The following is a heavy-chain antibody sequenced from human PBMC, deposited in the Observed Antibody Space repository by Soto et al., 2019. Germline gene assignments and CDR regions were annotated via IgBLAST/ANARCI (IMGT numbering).Heavy chain of an antibody. CDR2: IVVGSGNT. D-gene: IGHD6-13*01. Sequence: ASVKVSCKASGFTFTSSAVQWVRQARGQRLEWIGWIVVGSGNTNYAQKFQERVTITRDMSTSTAYMELSSLRSEDTAVYYCAADGGTAAGLYYYYYYGMDVWAQGTTVTVSS. V-gene: IGHV1-58*01. CDR3: AADGGTAAGLYYYYYYGMDV. J-gene: IGHJ6*02. CDR1: GFTFTSSA.